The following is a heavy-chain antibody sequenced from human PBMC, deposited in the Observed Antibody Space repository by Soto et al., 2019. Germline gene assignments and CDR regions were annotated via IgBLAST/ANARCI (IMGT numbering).Heavy chain of an antibody. CDR3: AKEAPITGVQLRYFDH. V-gene: IGHV3-23*01. Sequence: EVQLLESGGGLVQPGGSLRLSCAASGFTFSSYAMSWVRQAPGKGLEWVSAISGSGGSTYYADSVKGRFTISRDNSKNTLYLQTNSLRAEDTAVYYCAKEAPITGVQLRYFDHWGQGTLVTVSS. J-gene: IGHJ4*02. CDR1: GFTFSSYA. CDR2: ISGSGGST. D-gene: IGHD3-9*01.